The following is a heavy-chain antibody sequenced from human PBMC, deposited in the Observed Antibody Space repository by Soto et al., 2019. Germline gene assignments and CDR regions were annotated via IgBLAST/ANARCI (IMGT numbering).Heavy chain of an antibody. D-gene: IGHD2-21*01. CDR2: IFYTGTT. Sequence: SGTLSLTCSVSGGSVSYNSYYWGWIRQPPGKGLEWVGGIFYTGTTYYNPSLKDRLSISVDTSKNSFSLNLTSVTAADTAVYFCARLVVVAPVANVWGQGALVTVSS. V-gene: IGHV4-39*01. CDR1: GGSVSYNSYY. J-gene: IGHJ4*02. CDR3: ARLVVVAPVANV.